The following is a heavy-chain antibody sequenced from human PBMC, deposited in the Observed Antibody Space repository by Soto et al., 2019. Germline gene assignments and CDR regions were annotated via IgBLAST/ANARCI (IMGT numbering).Heavy chain of an antibody. V-gene: IGHV1-18*01. CDR2: INPYNGNT. CDR3: ARDAAVGLFDY. Sequence: ASVKVSCKASGDTFSSYTISWVRQAPGQGLEWMGWINPYNGNTKYAQKLQGRVTMTTDTSTSTAYMELRSLRSDDTAVYYCARDAAVGLFDYWGQGTLVTVSS. CDR1: GDTFSSYT. D-gene: IGHD1-26*01. J-gene: IGHJ4*02.